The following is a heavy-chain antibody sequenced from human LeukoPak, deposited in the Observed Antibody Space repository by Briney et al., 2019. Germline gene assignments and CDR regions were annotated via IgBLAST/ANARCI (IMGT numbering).Heavy chain of an antibody. Sequence: SETLSLTCAVSGGSFSGHYWNWVRQPPGKGLEWIGEINHSGTAKYNPSLKSRATISVDTSKNQFSLNLNSVTAADTAVYYCARGQYRRDYWGQGTLVTVSS. D-gene: IGHD5-18*01. J-gene: IGHJ4*02. CDR1: GGSFSGHY. V-gene: IGHV4-34*01. CDR2: INHSGTA. CDR3: ARGQYRRDY.